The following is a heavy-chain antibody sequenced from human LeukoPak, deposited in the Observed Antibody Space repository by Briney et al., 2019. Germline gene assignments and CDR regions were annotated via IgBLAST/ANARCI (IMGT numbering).Heavy chain of an antibody. D-gene: IGHD3-9*01. J-gene: IGHJ5*02. Sequence: SETLSLTCAVYGGSFSGYYWSWIRQPPGKGLEWIGEIDHSGSTNYNPSLKSRVTISVDTSKNQFSLKLSSVTAADTAVYYCARGGGRGITIFWPWFDPWGQGTLVTVSS. CDR2: IDHSGST. CDR3: ARGGGRGITIFWPWFDP. V-gene: IGHV4-34*01. CDR1: GGSFSGYY.